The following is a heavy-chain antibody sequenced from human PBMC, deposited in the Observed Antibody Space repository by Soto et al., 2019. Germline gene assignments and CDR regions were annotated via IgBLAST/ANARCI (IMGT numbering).Heavy chain of an antibody. J-gene: IGHJ4*02. CDR2: ISYDGSNK. Sequence: QVQLVESGGGVVQPGRSLRLSCAASGFTFSSYGMHWVRQAPGKGLEWVAVISYDGSNKYYADSVKGRFTNSRDNSKNTLYLQMNSLRAEDTAVYYCAKGDSSGWYPTPSYWGQGTLVTVSS. V-gene: IGHV3-30*18. CDR1: GFTFSSYG. CDR3: AKGDSSGWYPTPSY. D-gene: IGHD6-19*01.